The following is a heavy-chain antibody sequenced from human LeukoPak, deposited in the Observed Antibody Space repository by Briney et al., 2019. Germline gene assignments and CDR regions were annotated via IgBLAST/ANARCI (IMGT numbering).Heavy chain of an antibody. CDR3: ARDRSDGSGYYGYYFDY. J-gene: IGHJ4*02. Sequence: SETLSLTCIVSGGSIGSYYWSWIRQPPGKGLEWIGHIYYSGSTDYNPSLRSRVTISVDASKNQFSLRLSSVTAADTAVYYCARDRSDGSGYYGYYFDYWGQGTLVSVSS. CDR2: IYYSGST. V-gene: IGHV4-59*01. D-gene: IGHD3-22*01. CDR1: GGSIGSYY.